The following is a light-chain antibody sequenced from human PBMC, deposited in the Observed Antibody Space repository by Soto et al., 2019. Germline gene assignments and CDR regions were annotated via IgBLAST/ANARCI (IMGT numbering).Light chain of an antibody. Sequence: QSALNQPASVSGSPGQSIAISCTGTSGDVGSYNFVSWYQQHPGKAPKLMIYDVSARPPGVSNRFPGSTSGNTATPTLSGLQAEDEADYYCSSYTSTSTLGFGGGTKVTVL. J-gene: IGLJ2*01. CDR2: DVS. CDR1: SGDVGSYNF. CDR3: SSYTSTSTLG. V-gene: IGLV2-14*01.